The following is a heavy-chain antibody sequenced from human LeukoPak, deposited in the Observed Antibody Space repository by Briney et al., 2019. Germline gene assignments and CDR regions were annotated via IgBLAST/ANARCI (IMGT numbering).Heavy chain of an antibody. CDR1: GFTFSSYS. V-gene: IGHV3-21*01. CDR2: ISSSSSYI. J-gene: IGHJ4*02. Sequence: GGSLRLSCAASGFTFSSYSMNWVRQAPGKGLEWVSSISSSSSYIYYADSVKGRFTISRDNAKNSLYLQMNSPRAEDTAVYYCARDHYYYGSRNIDYWGQGTLVTVSS. CDR3: ARDHYYYGSRNIDY. D-gene: IGHD3-10*01.